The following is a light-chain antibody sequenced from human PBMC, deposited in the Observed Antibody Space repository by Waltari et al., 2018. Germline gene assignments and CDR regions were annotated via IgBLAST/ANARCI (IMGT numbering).Light chain of an antibody. CDR1: NIRHNI. CDR2: DDS. J-gene: IGLJ2*01. CDR3: QVWDSDSDHVV. V-gene: IGLV3-21*02. Sequence: SYVLTQPPSVSVSPGQTASISCVGNNIRHNIVHWYQQRPGQPPVLVVFDDSDRPSQIPERFSGSNSGTTATLYISRVEAADEADYHCQVWDSDSDHVVFGGGTRLTVL.